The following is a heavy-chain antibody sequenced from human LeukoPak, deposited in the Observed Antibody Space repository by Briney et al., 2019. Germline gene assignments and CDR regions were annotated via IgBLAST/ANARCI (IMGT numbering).Heavy chain of an antibody. V-gene: IGHV3-9*01. CDR3: AKKASLSGYSYGPFDC. CDR2: ISWNSGSI. D-gene: IGHD5-18*01. J-gene: IGHJ4*02. CDR1: GFTFDDYA. Sequence: GGSLRLSCAASGFTFDDYAMHWVRQAPGKGLEWVSGISWNSGSIGYADSVKGRFTISRDNAKNSLYLQMNSLRAEDTALYYCAKKASLSGYSYGPFDCWGQGTLVTVSS.